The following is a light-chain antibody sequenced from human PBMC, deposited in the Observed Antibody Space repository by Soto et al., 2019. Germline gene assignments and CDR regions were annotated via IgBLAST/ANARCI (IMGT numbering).Light chain of an antibody. CDR3: QQADTFPLT. V-gene: IGKV1-12*01. J-gene: IGKJ4*01. CDR2: AAS. CDR1: QGISSW. Sequence: DIQMTQSPSSVSASVGDRVTITCRASQGISSWVAWYQQKPGKAPNLLIYAASSLQSGVPSRFGGSGSGTECTLTISNLQPEDFATYYCQQADTFPLTFGGGTKVEIK.